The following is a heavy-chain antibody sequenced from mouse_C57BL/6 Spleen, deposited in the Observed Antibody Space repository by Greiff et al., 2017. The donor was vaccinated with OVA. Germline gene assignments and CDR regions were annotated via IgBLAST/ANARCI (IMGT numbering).Heavy chain of an antibody. D-gene: IGHD1-1*01. Sequence: VQLQQSGTVLARPGASVKMSCKTSGYTFTSYWMHWVKQRPGQGLEWIGAIYPGNSDTSYNQKFKGKAKLTAVTSASTAYMELSSLTNEDSAVYCCLGGCYGSSILRDWGQGTLVTVSA. CDR3: LGGCYGSSILRD. V-gene: IGHV1-5*01. CDR2: IYPGNSDT. CDR1: GYTFTSYW. J-gene: IGHJ3*01.